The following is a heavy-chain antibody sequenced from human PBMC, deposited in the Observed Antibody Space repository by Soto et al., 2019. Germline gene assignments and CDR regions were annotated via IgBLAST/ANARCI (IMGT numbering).Heavy chain of an antibody. Sequence: SETLSLTCAVSGASIRSNNRWSWVRQPPGKGLEWIGEIFHSGNTNYNPSLKTRLTISVDKSKNQFSLKLSSVTAADTAIYYCARVYSGSYSDSWGRGTLVTVSS. D-gene: IGHD1-26*01. CDR3: ARVYSGSYSDS. V-gene: IGHV4-4*02. CDR2: IFHSGNT. J-gene: IGHJ4*02. CDR1: GASIRSNNR.